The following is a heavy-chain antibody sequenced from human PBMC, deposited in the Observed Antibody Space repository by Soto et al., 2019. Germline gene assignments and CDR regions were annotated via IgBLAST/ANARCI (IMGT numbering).Heavy chain of an antibody. CDR1: GFTVSSNY. D-gene: IGHD5-18*01. V-gene: IGHV3-53*02. Sequence: EVQLVETGGGLIQPGGSLRLSCAASGFTVSSNYMSWVRQAPGKGLEWVSVIYSGGSTYYADSVKGRFTISRDNSKNTLYLQMNSLRAEDTAVYYCARERRLMPHTAIPPWGYYGMDVWGQGTTVTVSS. CDR3: ARERRLMPHTAIPPWGYYGMDV. CDR2: IYSGGST. J-gene: IGHJ6*02.